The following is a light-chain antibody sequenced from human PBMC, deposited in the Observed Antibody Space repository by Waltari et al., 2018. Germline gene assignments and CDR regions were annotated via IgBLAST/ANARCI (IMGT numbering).Light chain of an antibody. J-gene: IGLJ2*01. CDR3: QVWDSSRDLVL. CDR2: DDS. CDR1: NTGSQL. V-gene: IGLV3-21*03. Sequence: SYVLTQPPSVSVAPGRTATITCGGDNTGSQLVKWYQQRPGQAPVLVVYDDSDRPSDIPERFSGSISGNMATLTVSRVEAGDEADYYCQVWDSSRDLVLIGGGTKLTVL.